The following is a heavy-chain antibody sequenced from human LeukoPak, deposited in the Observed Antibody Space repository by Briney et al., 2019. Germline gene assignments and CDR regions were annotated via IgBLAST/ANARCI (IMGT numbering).Heavy chain of an antibody. V-gene: IGHV4-34*01. CDR3: ARGGFGELFFVLVY. CDR2: INHSGST. Sequence: SETLSLTCAVYGGSFSGYYWSWIRQPPGKGLEWIGEINHSGSTNYNPSLKSRVTISVDTSKNQFSLKLSSVTAADTAVYYCARGGFGELFFVLVYWGQGTLVTVSS. CDR1: GGSFSGYY. D-gene: IGHD3-10*01. J-gene: IGHJ4*02.